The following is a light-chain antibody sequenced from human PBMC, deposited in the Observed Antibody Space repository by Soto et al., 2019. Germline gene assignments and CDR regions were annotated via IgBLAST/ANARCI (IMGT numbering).Light chain of an antibody. CDR1: SGHSSYA. CDR2: LNSDGSH. V-gene: IGLV4-69*01. J-gene: IGLJ1*01. CDR3: QTWGTGIHV. Sequence: QLVLTQSPSASASLGASVKLTCTLSSGHSSYAIAWHQQQPEKGPRYLMKLNSDGSHSKGDGIPDRFSGSSSGAERYRIISSLQSEDEADYYCQTWGTGIHVFGTGTQLTVL.